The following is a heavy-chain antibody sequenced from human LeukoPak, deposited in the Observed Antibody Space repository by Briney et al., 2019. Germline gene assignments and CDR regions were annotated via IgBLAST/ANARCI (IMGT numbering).Heavy chain of an antibody. CDR3: AKVDIVATIDAGRLVDY. CDR2: ISNDGSNK. D-gene: IGHD5-12*01. J-gene: IGHJ4*02. CDR1: GFTFSSYG. Sequence: GGCLRLSCAASGFTFSSYGMQRFRQAPDKGLEWVAAISNDGSNKYYADSVKGRFTISRDNSKNTLYLQMNSLRAEDTAVYYCAKVDIVATIDAGRLVDYWGQGTLVTVSS. V-gene: IGHV3-30*18.